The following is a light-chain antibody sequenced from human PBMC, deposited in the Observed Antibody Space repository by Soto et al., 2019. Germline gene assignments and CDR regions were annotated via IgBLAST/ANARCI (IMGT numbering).Light chain of an antibody. Sequence: EIVLTQSPGTLALSPGERATLSCRASLSVSRNLAWYQQKPGQAPRLLIYGSSVRATGVPARFSGSGSGTGFTLTVGGLEPEDFAVYYWQQYALSPWTLGQGTKG. CDR2: GSS. CDR1: LSVSRN. J-gene: IGKJ1*01. V-gene: IGKV3-20*01. CDR3: QQYALSPWT.